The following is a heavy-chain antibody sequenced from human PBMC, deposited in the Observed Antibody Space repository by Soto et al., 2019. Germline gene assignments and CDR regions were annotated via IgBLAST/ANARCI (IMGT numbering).Heavy chain of an antibody. CDR1: GFTFSSYA. V-gene: IGHV3-23*01. Sequence: GGSLRLSCAASGFTFSSYAMSWVRQAQGKGLEWDSAISGSGGSTYYADSVKGRFTISRDNSKNTLYLQMNSLKAEDTAVYYCTTRRLSTHYYFGMDDWGQGTT. CDR2: ISGSGGST. CDR3: TTRRLSTHYYFGMDD. J-gene: IGHJ6*02.